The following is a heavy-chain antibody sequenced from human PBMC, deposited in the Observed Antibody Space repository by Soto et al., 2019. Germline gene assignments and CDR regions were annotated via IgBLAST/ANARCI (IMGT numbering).Heavy chain of an antibody. CDR3: SSLKVSSAGDF. V-gene: IGHV3-7*03. D-gene: IGHD6-19*01. CDR2: IKEDGSER. Sequence: EVLLVESGGGLVQPGGSLRLSCAASGFTFSNYRMSWVRQAPGKGLEWVARIKEDGSERYYVPSVRGRFTISRDNAKNSLRMQLKWLSADGTAVHYCSSLKVSSAGDFWGHGTLVPVSS. CDR1: GFTFSNYR. J-gene: IGHJ4*01.